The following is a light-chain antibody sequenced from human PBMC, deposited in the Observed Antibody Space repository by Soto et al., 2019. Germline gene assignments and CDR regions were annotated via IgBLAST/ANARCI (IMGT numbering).Light chain of an antibody. CDR3: QQYNNWPPWT. CDR1: QSVSSNY. CDR2: GAA. V-gene: IGKV3-20*01. Sequence: EIVLYQSPGTLSLSPGETATLYCRASQSVSSNYLAWYQQKPGQAPRLLICGAASRATGIPDRFSGSGSGTEFTLTISSLQSEDFAVYYCQQYNNWPPWTFGQGTKVDIK. J-gene: IGKJ1*01.